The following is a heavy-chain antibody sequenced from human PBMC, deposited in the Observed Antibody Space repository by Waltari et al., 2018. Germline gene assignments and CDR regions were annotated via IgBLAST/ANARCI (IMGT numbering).Heavy chain of an antibody. Sequence: QVQLQQWGEGLLKPSETLSLTCAVYGSSFRVYFWSWIRPPPGKGLEWIGEINHSGSTNYNPSLKSRVTISVDTSKNQFSLKLSSVTAADTAVYYCAIALWFGESDYWGQGTLVTVSS. D-gene: IGHD3-10*01. CDR1: GSSFRVYF. J-gene: IGHJ4*02. V-gene: IGHV4-34*01. CDR2: INHSGST. CDR3: AIALWFGESDY.